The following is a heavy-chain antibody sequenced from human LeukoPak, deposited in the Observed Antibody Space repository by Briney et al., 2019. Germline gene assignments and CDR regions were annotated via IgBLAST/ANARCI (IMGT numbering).Heavy chain of an antibody. CDR3: AKDLGTITMVRGVSFPHLYGMDV. CDR1: GFTFNSYS. Sequence: GGSLRLSCVASGFTFNSYSMNWVRQAPGKGLEWVSYISSSSSTIYYADSVKGRFTISRDNAKNSLYLQMNSLRAEDTAVYYCAKDLGTITMVRGVSFPHLYGMDVWGQGTTVTVSS. D-gene: IGHD3-10*01. J-gene: IGHJ6*02. CDR2: ISSSSSTI. V-gene: IGHV3-48*04.